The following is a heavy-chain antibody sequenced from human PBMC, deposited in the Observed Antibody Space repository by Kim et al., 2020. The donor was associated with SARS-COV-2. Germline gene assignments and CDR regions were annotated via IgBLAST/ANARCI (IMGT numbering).Heavy chain of an antibody. Sequence: GGSLRLSCAASGFTFSDFYMSWIRQAPGKGLEWISDINTGGSKSSYADSVKGRFTTSRDNSKNALYLQMNSLRADDTAVYYCATTHFYGLYVWGQVATVT. J-gene: IGHJ6*02. CDR2: INTGGSKS. D-gene: IGHD3-3*02. CDR3: ATTHFYGLYV. CDR1: GFTFSDFY. V-gene: IGHV3-11*01.